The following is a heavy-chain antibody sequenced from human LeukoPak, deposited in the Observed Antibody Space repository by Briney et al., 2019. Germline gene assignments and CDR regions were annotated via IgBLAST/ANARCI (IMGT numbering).Heavy chain of an antibody. D-gene: IGHD3-22*01. CDR3: AKEVQYYYDSSGYYDY. CDR1: GFTFSSYA. CDR2: ISGSGGST. Sequence: GGSLRLSCAVSGFTFSSYAMSWVRQAPGKGLEWVSAISGSGGSTYYADSVKGRFTISRDNSKNTLYLQMNSLRAEDTAVYYCAKEVQYYYDSSGYYDYWGQGTLVTVSS. J-gene: IGHJ4*02. V-gene: IGHV3-23*01.